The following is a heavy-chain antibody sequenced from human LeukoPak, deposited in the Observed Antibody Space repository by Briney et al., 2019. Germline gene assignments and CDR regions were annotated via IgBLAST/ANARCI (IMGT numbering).Heavy chain of an antibody. CDR1: GYTFTSYG. J-gene: IGHJ6*03. V-gene: IGHV1-18*01. D-gene: IGHD3-10*01. CDR3: ARSVSLWFGELLFNPYYYYYMDV. CDR2: ISAYNGNT. Sequence: GASVKVSCKASGYTFTSYGISWVRQAPGQGLEWMGWISAYNGNTKYAQKLQGRVTMTTDTSTSTAYMELRSLRSDDTAVYYCARSVSLWFGELLFNPYYYYYMDVWGKGTTVTISS.